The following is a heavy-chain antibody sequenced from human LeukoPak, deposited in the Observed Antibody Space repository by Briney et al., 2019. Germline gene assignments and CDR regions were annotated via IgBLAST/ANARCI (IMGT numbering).Heavy chain of an antibody. CDR2: IKSKTDGGTT. CDR1: GFTFSNAW. V-gene: IGHV3-15*01. J-gene: IGHJ3*02. D-gene: IGHD3-16*01. CDR3: TTGLSVGGAFDI. Sequence: GGSLRLSCAASGFTFSNAWMSWVRQAPGKGLEWVGRIKSKTDGGTTDYAAPVKGRFTISRDDSKNTLYLQMNSLKTEDTAVYYCTTGLSVGGAFDIWGQGTMSPSLQ.